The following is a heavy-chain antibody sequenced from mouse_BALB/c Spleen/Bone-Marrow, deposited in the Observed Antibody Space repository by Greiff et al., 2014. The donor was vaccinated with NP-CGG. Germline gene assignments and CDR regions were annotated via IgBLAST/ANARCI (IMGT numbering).Heavy chain of an antibody. Sequence: EVKLMESGGGLVQPEGSLKLSCATSGFTFSDYYMYWVRQTPEKRLEWVAYISNGGGSTYYPDTVKGRFTISRDNAKNTLYLQMSRLKSEDTAMYYCARRGWYYAMDYWGQGTSVTVSS. V-gene: IGHV5-12*02. CDR2: ISNGGGST. CDR3: ARRGWYYAMDY. D-gene: IGHD2-3*01. CDR1: GFTFSDYY. J-gene: IGHJ4*01.